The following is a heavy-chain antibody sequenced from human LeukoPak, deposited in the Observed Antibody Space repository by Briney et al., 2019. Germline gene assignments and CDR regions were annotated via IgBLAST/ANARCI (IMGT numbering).Heavy chain of an antibody. CDR3: VTLLPGV. CDR1: GFTISNYW. CDR2: INSDGSIT. D-gene: IGHD1-26*01. V-gene: IGHV3-74*01. Sequence: PPGGSLRLSCVASGFTISNYWMHWVRQAPGKGLVWVSRINSDGSITTYADSVKGRFTISRDNAKNTMYLQMNSLRDEDTAVYYCVTLLPGVWGQGTLVTVSS. J-gene: IGHJ4*02.